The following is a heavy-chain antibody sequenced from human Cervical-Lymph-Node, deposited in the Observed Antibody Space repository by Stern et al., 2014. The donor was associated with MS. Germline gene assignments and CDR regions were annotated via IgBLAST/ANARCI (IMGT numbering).Heavy chain of an antibody. CDR2: IYYSGST. J-gene: IGHJ4*02. Sequence: QVQLQESGPGLVKPSETLSLTCTVSGGSISSYYWSWIRQPPGKGLEWIGDIYYSGSTNYNPSLKSRVTISVDTSKNQFSLKLSSVTAADTAVYYCARGTYYYDSSGYYVFDYWGQGTLVTVSS. D-gene: IGHD3-22*01. CDR3: ARGTYYYDSSGYYVFDY. V-gene: IGHV4-59*01. CDR1: GGSISSYY.